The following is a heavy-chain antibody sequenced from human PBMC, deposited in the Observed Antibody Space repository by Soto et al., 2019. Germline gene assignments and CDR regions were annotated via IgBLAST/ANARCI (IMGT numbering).Heavy chain of an antibody. D-gene: IGHD3-10*01. Sequence: EVQLLESGGGLVQPGGSLRLSCAASGLTFSSYAMSWVRQAPGKGLEWVSTISGSGGSTSYADSVKGRFTISRDNSKNTLYLQMNSLRAEDTAVYYCAKDPSWFGNSFDYWGQGTLVTVSS. CDR2: ISGSGGST. CDR1: GLTFSSYA. V-gene: IGHV3-23*01. CDR3: AKDPSWFGNSFDY. J-gene: IGHJ4*02.